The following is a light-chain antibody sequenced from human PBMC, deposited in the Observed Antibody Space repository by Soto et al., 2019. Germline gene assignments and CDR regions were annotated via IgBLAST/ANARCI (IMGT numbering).Light chain of an antibody. CDR2: EAS. V-gene: IGKV3-11*01. J-gene: IGKJ2*02. Sequence: EVVLTQSPSTLTVSAGERATLSCRASQSVRNFLAWYQQKPGQAPRLLIYEASNRAAGIPARFSGSGSGTDFTLTTSSLEPSDFGVYYCQQHTNWSRGTFGQGTNLEI. CDR1: QSVRNF. CDR3: QQHTNWSRGT.